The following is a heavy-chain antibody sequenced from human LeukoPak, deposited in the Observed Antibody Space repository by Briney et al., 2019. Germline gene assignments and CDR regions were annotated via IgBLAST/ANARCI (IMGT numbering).Heavy chain of an antibody. J-gene: IGHJ4*02. V-gene: IGHV3-30*18. D-gene: IGHD3-10*01. Sequence: GGSLRLSCAASGFTFSSYGMHWVRQAPGKGLEWVAVISYDGSNKYYADSVKGRFTISRDNSKNTLYLQMNSLRAEDTAVYYCAKDSVPYYYGSGVSWGQGTLVTVPS. CDR3: AKDSVPYYYGSGVS. CDR2: ISYDGSNK. CDR1: GFTFSSYG.